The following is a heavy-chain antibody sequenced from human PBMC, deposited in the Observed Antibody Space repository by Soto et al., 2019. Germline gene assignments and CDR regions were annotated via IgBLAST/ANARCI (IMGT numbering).Heavy chain of an antibody. Sequence: EVQLEESGGDLVQPGGSLRLSCAASGFTLSAYWMTWVRQAPGKGLEWVANINRDGSKKSYVDSVRGPFTTSRDNVGNSLYLQMDSLRADDTALYYCARDVSPGSSSLYLDAFDIWGQGTMVTVSS. V-gene: IGHV3-7*05. D-gene: IGHD6-13*01. CDR1: GFTLSAYW. J-gene: IGHJ3*02. CDR2: INRDGSKK. CDR3: ARDVSPGSSSLYLDAFDI.